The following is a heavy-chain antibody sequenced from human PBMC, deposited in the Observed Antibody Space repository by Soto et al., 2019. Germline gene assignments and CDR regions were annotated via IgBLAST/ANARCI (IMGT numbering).Heavy chain of an antibody. Sequence: SVKVSCKASGGTFSSYAISWVRQAPGQGLEWMGGIIPIFGTANYAQKFQGRVTITADKSTSTAYMELSSLRSEDMAVYYCARDRDYGANSDAFDIWGQGTMVTVSS. CDR3: ARDRDYGANSDAFDI. CDR1: GGTFSSYA. J-gene: IGHJ3*02. D-gene: IGHD4-17*01. V-gene: IGHV1-69*06. CDR2: IIPIFGTA.